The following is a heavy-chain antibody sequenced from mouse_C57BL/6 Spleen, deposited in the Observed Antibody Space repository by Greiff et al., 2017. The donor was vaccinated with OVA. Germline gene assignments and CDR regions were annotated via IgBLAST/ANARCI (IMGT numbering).Heavy chain of an antibody. J-gene: IGHJ1*03. Sequence: EVKVVESGGGLVQPKGSLKLSCAASGFSFNTYAMNWVRQAPGKGLEWVARIRSKSNNYATYYADSVKDRFTISRDDSESMLYLQMNNLKTEDTAMYYCVTSYYYGSSYGYFDVWGTGTTVTVSS. CDR2: IRSKSNNYAT. CDR1: GFSFNTYA. V-gene: IGHV10-1*01. D-gene: IGHD1-1*01. CDR3: VTSYYYGSSYGYFDV.